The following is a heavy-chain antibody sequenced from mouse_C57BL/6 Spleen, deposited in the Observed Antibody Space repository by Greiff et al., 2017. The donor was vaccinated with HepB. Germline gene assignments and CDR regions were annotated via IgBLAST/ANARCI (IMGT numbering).Heavy chain of an antibody. D-gene: IGHD1-1*01. CDR3: ARAVDHAMDY. CDR1: GFTFSDYY. CDR2: INYDGSST. Sequence: EVQLVESEGGLVQPGSSMKLSCTASGFTFSDYYMAWVRQVPEKGLEWVANINYDGSSTYYLDSLKSRFIISRDNAKNILYLQMSSLKSEDTATYYCARAVDHAMDYWGQGTSVTVSS. V-gene: IGHV5-16*01. J-gene: IGHJ4*01.